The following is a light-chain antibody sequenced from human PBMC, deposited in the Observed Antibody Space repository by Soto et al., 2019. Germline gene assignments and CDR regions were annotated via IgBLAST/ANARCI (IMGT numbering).Light chain of an antibody. V-gene: IGLV2-14*01. CDR2: DVS. J-gene: IGLJ2*01. Sequence: QSAMTQPASVSGSPGQSITISCTGTSSDVGGYNYVSWYQQHPGKAPKLILYDVSSRPSGVSNRFSGSKSGNTASLTISGLQAEDEAEYYCSSYTSSSTLVFGAGTKLTVL. CDR1: SSDVGGYNY. CDR3: SSYTSSSTLV.